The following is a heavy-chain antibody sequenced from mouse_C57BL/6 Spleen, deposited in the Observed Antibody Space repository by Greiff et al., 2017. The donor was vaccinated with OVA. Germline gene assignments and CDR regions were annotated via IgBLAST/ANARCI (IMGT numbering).Heavy chain of an antibody. CDR3: SREGTTWTCWYFDV. Sequence: VQLQQPGAELVKPGASVKLSCKASGYTFTSYWMPWVKQRPGRGLEWIGRIDPNSGGTKYNEKFKSKATLTVDKPSSKAYMQLSSLTSEDSSVYYFSREGTTWTCWYFDVWGTGTTVTVSS. CDR1: GYTFTSYW. V-gene: IGHV1-72*01. J-gene: IGHJ1*03. D-gene: IGHD4-1*02. CDR2: IDPNSGGT.